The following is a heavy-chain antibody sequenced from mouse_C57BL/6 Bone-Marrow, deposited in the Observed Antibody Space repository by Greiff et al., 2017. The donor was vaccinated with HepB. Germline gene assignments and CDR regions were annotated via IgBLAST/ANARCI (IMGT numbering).Heavy chain of an antibody. Sequence: EVQVVESGGGLVQPGGSLKLSCAASGFTFSDYGMAWVRQAPRKGPEWVAFISNLAYSIYYADTVTGRFTISRENAKNTLYLEMSSLRSEDTAMYYCARGLGPYYYAMDYWGQGTSVTVSS. CDR1: GFTFSDYG. CDR3: ARGLGPYYYAMDY. V-gene: IGHV5-15*01. CDR2: ISNLAYSI. D-gene: IGHD4-1*01. J-gene: IGHJ4*01.